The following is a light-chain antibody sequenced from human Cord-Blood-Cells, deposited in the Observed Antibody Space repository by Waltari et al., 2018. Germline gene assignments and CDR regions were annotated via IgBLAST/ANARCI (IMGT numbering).Light chain of an antibody. V-gene: IGKV4-1*01. CDR3: QQYYSTPWT. CDR1: QSLLYSSNNKNY. Sequence: DIVMNQSPDSLAVSLGERATINCKSSQSLLYSSNNKNYLAWYQQKPGQPTKLLIYWASTRESGVPDRFSGSGSGTDFTLTISSLQAEDVAVYYCQQYYSTPWTFGQGTKVEIK. CDR2: WAS. J-gene: IGKJ1*01.